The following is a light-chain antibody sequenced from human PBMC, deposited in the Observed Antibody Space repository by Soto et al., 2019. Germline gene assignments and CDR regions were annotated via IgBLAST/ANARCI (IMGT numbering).Light chain of an antibody. CDR2: GAS. CDR1: QSIGSN. Sequence: EIVMTQSPATLSVSPGDRATLSCRASQSIGSNLDWYQQKPGQAPRLLIYGASTRAPGIPARFSGSGSETEFTLTINSLQSEDFAIYYCQQWIRWTFGQGTRLEIK. V-gene: IGKV3-15*01. CDR3: QQWIRWT. J-gene: IGKJ1*01.